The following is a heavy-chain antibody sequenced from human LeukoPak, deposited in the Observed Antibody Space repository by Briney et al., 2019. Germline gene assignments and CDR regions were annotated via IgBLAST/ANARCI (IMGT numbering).Heavy chain of an antibody. CDR2: ISWNGGRI. Sequence: GRSVRLFCSASGFTLDVYVMHWLRPAPGKGLEWVSGISWNGGRIGPADSVKGRLNISSNNAKNSLYLQMNSLRAEDTALYYCAKGGAVAGTGYYYYYMHVWGKGTTATVSS. J-gene: IGHJ6*03. D-gene: IGHD6-19*01. CDR3: AKGGAVAGTGYYYYYMHV. V-gene: IGHV3-9*01. CDR1: GFTLDVYV.